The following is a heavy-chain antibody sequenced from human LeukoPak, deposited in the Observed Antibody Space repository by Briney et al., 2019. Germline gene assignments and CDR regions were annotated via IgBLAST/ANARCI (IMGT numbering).Heavy chain of an antibody. CDR3: ARGARADYGMGV. Sequence: PSETLSLTCSVSGGSISSGSYYWSWIRQPAGKGLEWIGRIYISGSTNYNPSLKSRATISVDTSKNQFSLKVRSVTAADTAVCYCARGARADYGMGVWGQGTTVTVSS. V-gene: IGHV4-61*02. D-gene: IGHD6-19*01. J-gene: IGHJ6*02. CDR2: IYISGST. CDR1: GGSISSGSYY.